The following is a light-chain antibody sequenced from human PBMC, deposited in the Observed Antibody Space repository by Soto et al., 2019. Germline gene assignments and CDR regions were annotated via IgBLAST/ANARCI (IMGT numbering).Light chain of an antibody. CDR1: QSVSSD. J-gene: IGKJ2*01. CDR3: QQYNNWSHT. V-gene: IGKV3-15*01. Sequence: EIEMTQSPATLSVSPGDRVTLSCRASQSVSSDLAWYLQKPGQAPSLLVYSASTRETGMPARFSGSGSGTEFTLTISSRQSEDFAVYYCQQYNNWSHTFGQGTKLEIK. CDR2: SAS.